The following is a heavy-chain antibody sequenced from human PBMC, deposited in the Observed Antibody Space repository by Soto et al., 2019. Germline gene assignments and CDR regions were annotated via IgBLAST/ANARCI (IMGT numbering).Heavy chain of an antibody. V-gene: IGHV1-18*01. J-gene: IGHJ6*03. Sequence: ASVKVSCKASGYTFTSYGISWVRQAPGQGLEWIGWISAYNGNTNYAQKLQGRVTMTTDTSTSTAYMELRSLRSDDTAVYYCARVGPGTYDFWSGYPTRNYYYYYMDVWGKGTTVTVSS. CDR1: GYTFTSYG. D-gene: IGHD3-3*01. CDR3: ARVGPGTYDFWSGYPTRNYYYYYMDV. CDR2: ISAYNGNT.